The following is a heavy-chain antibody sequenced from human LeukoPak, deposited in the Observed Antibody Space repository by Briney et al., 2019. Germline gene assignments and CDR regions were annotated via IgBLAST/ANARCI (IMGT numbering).Heavy chain of an antibody. J-gene: IGHJ5*02. CDR1: GYTFTGDY. V-gene: IGHV1-2*02. CDR2: INPNSGGT. Sequence: GASVKVSCKASGYTFTGDYIHWVRQAPGQGLEWMGWINPNSGGTNYAQKFQGRVTMTRDTSISTAYMELSRLRSDDTAVYYCARTRITMVRGVISPNWFDPWGQGTLVTVSS. D-gene: IGHD3-10*01. CDR3: ARTRITMVRGVISPNWFDP.